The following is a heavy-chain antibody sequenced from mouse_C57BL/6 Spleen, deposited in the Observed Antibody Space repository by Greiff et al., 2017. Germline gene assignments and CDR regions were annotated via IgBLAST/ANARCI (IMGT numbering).Heavy chain of an antibody. V-gene: IGHV1-5*01. J-gene: IGHJ2*01. CDR2: IYPGNSDT. CDR1: GYTFTSYW. CDR3: TRSERGGYVDH. Sequence: EVQLQQSGTVLARPGASVTMSCKTSGYTFTSYWMHWVKQRPGQGLEWIGAIYPGNSDTSYNQKFKGKAKLTAVTSASTAYMELSSLTNEDSAVYYGTRSERGGYVDHWGQGTTLTVSS.